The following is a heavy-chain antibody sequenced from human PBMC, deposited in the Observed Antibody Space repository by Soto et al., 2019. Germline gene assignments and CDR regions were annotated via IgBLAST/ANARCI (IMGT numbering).Heavy chain of an antibody. CDR2: IYYSGST. CDR3: ARTTSDWYSFFDY. CDR1: GGSISSYY. Sequence: SETLSLTCTVSGGSISSYYWSWIRQPPGKGLEWIGYIYYSGSTNYNPSLKSRVTISVDTSKNQFSLKLSSVTAADTAVYYCARTTSDWYSFFDYWGQGTLVTVSS. V-gene: IGHV4-59*01. D-gene: IGHD6-19*01. J-gene: IGHJ4*02.